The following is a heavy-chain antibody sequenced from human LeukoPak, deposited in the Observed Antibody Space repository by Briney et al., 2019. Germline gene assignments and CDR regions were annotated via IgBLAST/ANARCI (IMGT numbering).Heavy chain of an antibody. CDR2: ISSSSSYI. V-gene: IGHV3-21*01. CDR3: ACSTYYYDSSGFPARDY. J-gene: IGHJ4*02. D-gene: IGHD3-22*01. Sequence: PGGSLRLSCAASGFTFSSYSMNWVRQAPGKGLEWVSSISSSSSYIYYVDSVKGRFTTSRDNAKNSLYLQMNSLRAEDTAVYYCACSTYYYDSSGFPARDYWGQGTLVTVSS. CDR1: GFTFSSYS.